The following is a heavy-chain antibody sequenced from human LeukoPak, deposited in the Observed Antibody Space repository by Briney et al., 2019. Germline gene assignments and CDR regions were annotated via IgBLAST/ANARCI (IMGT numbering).Heavy chain of an antibody. V-gene: IGHV3-30*19. D-gene: IGHD3-3*01. Sequence: GGSLRLSCAASGFTFINYGMHWVRQAPGKGLEWVAVISYDGSNKYYADSVKGRFTISRDNTKNTLYLQMNSLRAEDTAVYYCARGEWLLYYFDYWGQGTLVTVSS. CDR1: GFTFINYG. J-gene: IGHJ4*02. CDR3: ARGEWLLYYFDY. CDR2: ISYDGSNK.